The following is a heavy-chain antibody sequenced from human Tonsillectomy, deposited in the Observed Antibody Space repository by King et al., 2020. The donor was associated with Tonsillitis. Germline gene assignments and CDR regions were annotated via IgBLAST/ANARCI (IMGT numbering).Heavy chain of an antibody. J-gene: IGHJ5*01. Sequence: VQLVESGGGLVQPGKSLTLSCAAYGFTFSDYAVTWVRQAPGKGLEWVAAISGRGGSKYYADSVKGRFSISREYSKNTLYLQMRSLRVDDTAVYYCAKDRGDGDYGVHWFDSWGQGTLVTVSS. CDR2: ISGRGGSK. D-gene: IGHD4-17*01. CDR1: GFTFSDYA. V-gene: IGHV3-23*04. CDR3: AKDRGDGDYGVHWFDS.